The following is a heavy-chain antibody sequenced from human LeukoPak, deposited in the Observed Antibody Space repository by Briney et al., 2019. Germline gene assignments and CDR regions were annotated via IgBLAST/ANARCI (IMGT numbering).Heavy chain of an antibody. CDR1: GFTFSSYS. J-gene: IGHJ4*02. D-gene: IGHD3-3*01. CDR3: AREMDPTIFGVVTNNPIDY. V-gene: IGHV3-21*01. Sequence: GGSLRLSCAASGFTFSSYSMNWVRQAPGKGLEWVSSISSSSSYIYYADSVKGRFTISRDNAKNSLYLQMNSLRAEDTAVYYCAREMDPTIFGVVTNNPIDYWGQGTLVTVSS. CDR2: ISSSSSYI.